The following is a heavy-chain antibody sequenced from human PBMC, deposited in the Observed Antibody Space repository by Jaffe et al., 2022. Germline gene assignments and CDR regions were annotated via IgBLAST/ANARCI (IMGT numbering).Heavy chain of an antibody. CDR1: GGSISSGSYY. Sequence: QVQLQESGPGLVKPSQTLSLTCTVSGGSISSGSYYWSWIRQPAGKGLEWIGRIYTSGSTNYNPSLKSRVTISVDTSKNQFSLKLSSVTAADTAVYYCARDQVATTAAFDIWGQGTMVTVSS. CDR2: IYTSGST. D-gene: IGHD5-12*01. J-gene: IGHJ3*02. V-gene: IGHV4-61*02. CDR3: ARDQVATTAAFDI.